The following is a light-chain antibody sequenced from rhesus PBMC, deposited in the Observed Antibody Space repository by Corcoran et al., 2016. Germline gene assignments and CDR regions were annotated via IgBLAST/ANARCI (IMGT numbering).Light chain of an antibody. J-gene: IGKJ1*01. CDR3: QHYYITPWT. V-gene: IGKV1-33*02. CDR1: QGITND. Sequence: DIQMTQSPSSLSASVGDRVTITCRASQGITNDLAWYQQKPGETPKLLIYGASGLQSGIPSRFSGSGSGTDFTLTISSLQSEDFATYYCQHYYITPWTFGQGTKVEIK. CDR2: GAS.